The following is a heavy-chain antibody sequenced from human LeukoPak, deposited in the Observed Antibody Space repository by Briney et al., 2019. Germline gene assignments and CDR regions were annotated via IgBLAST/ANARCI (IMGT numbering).Heavy chain of an antibody. V-gene: IGHV3-23*01. D-gene: IGHD3-3*01. CDR3: AKGYDFWSGNGMDV. J-gene: IGHJ6*02. Sequence: GGSLRFSCAASGFTFSSYAMSWVRQAPGKGLEWVSAISGGGGSTYYADSVKGRFTISRDNSESTLYLQMNSLRAEDTAAYYCAKGYDFWSGNGMDVWGQGTTVTVSS. CDR2: ISGGGGST. CDR1: GFTFSSYA.